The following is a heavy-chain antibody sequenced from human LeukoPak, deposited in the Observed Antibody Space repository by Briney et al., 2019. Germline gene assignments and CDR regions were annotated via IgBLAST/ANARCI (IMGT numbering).Heavy chain of an antibody. CDR2: IIPIFGTA. CDR3: ARKWNSGSFDY. Sequence: SVKVSCKASGGIFSNYAISWVRQAPGQGLEWMGGIIPIFGTANYAEKFRGRVTITADESTSTAYMELSSLRSEDTAVYYCARKWNSGSFDYWGQGTLVTVSS. J-gene: IGHJ4*02. D-gene: IGHD1-26*01. V-gene: IGHV1-69*13. CDR1: GGIFSNYA.